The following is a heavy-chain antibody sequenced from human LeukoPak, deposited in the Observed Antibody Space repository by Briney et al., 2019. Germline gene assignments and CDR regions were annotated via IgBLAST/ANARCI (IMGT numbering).Heavy chain of an antibody. CDR3: ARTNEYYFDY. CDR1: GGSISSGGYY. Sequence: SETLSLTCTVSGGSISSGGYYWGWIRQHPGKGLEWFGYFYYSGSTYYNPSLKSRVTISVDTSKKQFSLKLSSVTAADTAVYYCARTNEYYFDYWGQGTLVTVSS. V-gene: IGHV4-31*03. CDR2: FYYSGST. J-gene: IGHJ4*02.